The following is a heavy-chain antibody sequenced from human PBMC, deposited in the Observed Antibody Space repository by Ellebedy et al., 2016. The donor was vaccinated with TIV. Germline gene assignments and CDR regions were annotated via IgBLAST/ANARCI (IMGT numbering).Heavy chain of an antibody. CDR3: ASIKTDAFHI. V-gene: IGHV5-51*01. CDR2: MFTGDSDT. D-gene: IGHD1-14*01. J-gene: IGHJ3*02. Sequence: GESLKISCKGSGYNFVNYWIGWVRQMPGKGLEWMGIMFTGDSDTRYSPSFEGQVTISADKSISTAFLQWSSLKASDTAMYYCASIKTDAFHIWGQGTMVTVSS. CDR1: GYNFVNYW.